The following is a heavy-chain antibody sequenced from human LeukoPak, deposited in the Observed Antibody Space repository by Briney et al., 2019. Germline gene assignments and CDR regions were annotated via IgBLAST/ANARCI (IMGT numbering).Heavy chain of an antibody. Sequence: GESLKISCKGSGYSFTSYWIGWVRQMRGKGLEWMGIIYPGDSDTRYSPSFQGQVTISADKSISTAYLQWSSLKASDTAMYYCARGSGIIDSGSWNPFRTEYYYGMDVWGQGTTVTVSS. V-gene: IGHV5-51*01. D-gene: IGHD6-13*01. CDR3: ARGSGIIDSGSWNPFRTEYYYGMDV. CDR2: IYPGDSDT. J-gene: IGHJ6*02. CDR1: GYSFTSYW.